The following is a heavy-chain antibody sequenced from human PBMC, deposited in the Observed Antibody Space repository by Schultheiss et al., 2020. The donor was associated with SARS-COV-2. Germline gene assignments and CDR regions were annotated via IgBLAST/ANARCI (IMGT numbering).Heavy chain of an antibody. V-gene: IGHV4-61*02. Sequence: SETLSLTCTVSGGSISSGSYYWSWIRQPAGKGLEWIGRIYTSGSTNYNPSLKSRVTISVDTSKNQFSLKLSSVTAADTAVYYCAREFGMVATRRYYYYMDVWGKGTTVTVSS. D-gene: IGHD5-12*01. CDR3: AREFGMVATRRYYYYMDV. J-gene: IGHJ6*03. CDR1: GGSISSGSYY. CDR2: IYTSGST.